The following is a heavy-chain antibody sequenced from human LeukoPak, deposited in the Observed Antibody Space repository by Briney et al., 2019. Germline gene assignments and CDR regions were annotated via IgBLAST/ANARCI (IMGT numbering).Heavy chain of an antibody. J-gene: IGHJ3*02. CDR2: IDHSGST. D-gene: IGHD5-18*01. CDR1: GGSFSFYF. CDR3: VIWLHGYRAGDDAFDI. Sequence: PSETLSLTCAVYGGSFSFYFWSWIRQSPGKGLEWIGEIDHSGSTKYNQSLKSRVSISVDKFKKQFSLKLNSVTAADTAVYYCVIWLHGYRAGDDAFDIWGQGTMVTVSS. V-gene: IGHV4-34*01.